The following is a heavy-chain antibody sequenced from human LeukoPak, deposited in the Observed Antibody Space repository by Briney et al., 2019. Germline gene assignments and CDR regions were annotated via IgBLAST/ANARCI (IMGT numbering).Heavy chain of an antibody. Sequence: PGGSLRLSCTTSGFTVGDHAMSWVRQAPGKGPEWVGFIRSNAYRGATEYAASVKGRFTISRDDSKSVVYLQMNSLKSEDTAVYYCSRGPIQLWVHNGMDVWGQGTTVTVSS. J-gene: IGHJ6*02. V-gene: IGHV3-49*04. D-gene: IGHD5-18*01. CDR3: SRGPIQLWVHNGMDV. CDR1: GFTVGDHA. CDR2: IRSNAYRGAT.